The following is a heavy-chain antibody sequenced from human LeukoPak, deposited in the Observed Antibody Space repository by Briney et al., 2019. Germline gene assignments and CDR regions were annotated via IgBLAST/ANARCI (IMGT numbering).Heavy chain of an antibody. J-gene: IGHJ4*02. CDR2: ISAYNGNT. CDR3: ARTGYYDSSGYLDY. CDR1: GYTFTSYG. V-gene: IGHV1-18*01. D-gene: IGHD3-22*01. Sequence: ASVKVSCKASGYTFTSYGISWVRQAPGQGLEWMGWISAYNGNTNYAQKLQGRVTTTTDTSTSTAYMELRSLRSDDTAVYYCARTGYYDSSGYLDYWGQGTLVTVSS.